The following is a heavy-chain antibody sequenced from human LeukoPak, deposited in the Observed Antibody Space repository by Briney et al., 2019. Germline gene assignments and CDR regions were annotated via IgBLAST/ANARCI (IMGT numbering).Heavy chain of an antibody. CDR1: GFTFGPYT. CDR3: ARRYSVDY. CDR2: ISSSSDTI. Sequence: GGSLRLSCAASGFTFGPYTMNWVRQAPGKGLEWVSYISSSSDTIYYADSVKGRFTISRDNAKNSLYLQMNSLRAEDTAVYYCARRYSVDYWGQGTLVTVSS. J-gene: IGHJ4*02. D-gene: IGHD2-21*01. V-gene: IGHV3-48*04.